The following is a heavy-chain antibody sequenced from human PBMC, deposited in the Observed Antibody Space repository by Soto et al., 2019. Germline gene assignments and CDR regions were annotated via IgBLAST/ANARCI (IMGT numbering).Heavy chain of an antibody. D-gene: IGHD3-22*01. CDR1: GGSVSSGSYY. J-gene: IGHJ4*02. Sequence: SETLSLTCTVSGGSVSSGSYYWSWIRQPPGKGMEWIGYIYYSGSTNYNPSLKSRVTISVDTSKNQFSLKLSSVTAADTAVYYCARVGGITMIVEDDYWGQGTLVTVSS. CDR2: IYYSGST. CDR3: ARVGGITMIVEDDY. V-gene: IGHV4-61*01.